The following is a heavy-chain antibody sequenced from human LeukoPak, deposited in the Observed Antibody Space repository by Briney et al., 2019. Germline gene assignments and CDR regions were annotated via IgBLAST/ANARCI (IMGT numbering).Heavy chain of an antibody. D-gene: IGHD2-15*01. CDR2: INHSGNT. Sequence: SETLSLTCAVYGGSFSGYYWSWIRQPPGKGLEWIGEINHSGNTNYNPSLKSRVTISIDTSKNQFSLKLSSVTAADTAVYYCARHPLDITDRRVDPWGQGTLVTVSS. J-gene: IGHJ5*02. CDR1: GGSFSGYY. CDR3: ARHPLDITDRRVDP. V-gene: IGHV4-34*01.